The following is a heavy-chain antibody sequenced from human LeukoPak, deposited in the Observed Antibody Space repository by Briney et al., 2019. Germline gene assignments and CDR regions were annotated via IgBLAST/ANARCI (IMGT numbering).Heavy chain of an antibody. V-gene: IGHV3-23*01. CDR1: GFTLYHYG. CDR2: IHGGDSSGVTT. CDR3: ASDHPLYFYYTDV. D-gene: IGHD1-14*01. J-gene: IGHJ6*03. Sequence: GGSLRFSGAASGFTLYHYGMSWVRQAPGKRLEWVSSIHGGDSSGVTTFYADSVKGRFTISRDNSKNTLYLQINSLRVEDTAVYYCASDHPLYFYYTDVWGKGTTVTVSS.